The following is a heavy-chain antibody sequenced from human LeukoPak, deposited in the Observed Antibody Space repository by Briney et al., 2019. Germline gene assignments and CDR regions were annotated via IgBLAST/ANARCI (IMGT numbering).Heavy chain of an antibody. CDR1: GYTFTSYY. J-gene: IGHJ4*02. CDR3: ARADYGGNFPLFDY. CDR2: INPSGGST. V-gene: IGHV1-46*01. Sequence: ASVKVSCKASGYTFTSYYMHWVRQAPGQGLEWMGIINPSGGSTSYAQKFQGRVTMTRDMSTSTVYMELSSLRSEDTAVYYCARADYGGNFPLFDYWAREPWSPSPQ. D-gene: IGHD4-23*01.